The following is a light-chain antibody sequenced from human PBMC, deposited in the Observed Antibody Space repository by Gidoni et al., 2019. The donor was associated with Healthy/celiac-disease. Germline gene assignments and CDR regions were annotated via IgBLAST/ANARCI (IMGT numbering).Light chain of an antibody. Sequence: DIQLTQSPSFLSASVGDRVTITCRASRGISSYLAWYQQKPGKAPKLLIYAASTLQSGVPSRFSGSGSGTEVTLTISSLQPEDFATYYCQQLNSYPLTFGGGTKVEIK. V-gene: IGKV1-9*01. CDR2: AAS. CDR1: RGISSY. J-gene: IGKJ4*01. CDR3: QQLNSYPLT.